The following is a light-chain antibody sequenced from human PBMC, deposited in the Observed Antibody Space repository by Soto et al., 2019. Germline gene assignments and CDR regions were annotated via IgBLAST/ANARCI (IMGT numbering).Light chain of an antibody. CDR1: QSVSSN. Sequence: EIVMTQSPATLSVSPGERATLSCRASQSVSSNLACYQQKPGRAPRLLIYGASTRATVIPARFSGSGSGTDFTFTFSSLQSEDFAFYYCQQYNNWPRPFGKGTKVDIK. J-gene: IGKJ1*01. V-gene: IGKV3-15*01. CDR3: QQYNNWPRP. CDR2: GAS.